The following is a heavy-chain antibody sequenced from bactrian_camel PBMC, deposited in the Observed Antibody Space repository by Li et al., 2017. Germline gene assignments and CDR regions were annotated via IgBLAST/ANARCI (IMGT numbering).Heavy chain of an antibody. J-gene: IGHJ4*01. CDR1: GFTFGASS. Sequence: VQLVESGGGSVQPGGSLRLSCAASGFTFGASSMSWVRQTPGKGYEWVSGISARATETRYADSVKGRFTISRDNAKNMLYLQLNNLKLEDTAMYYCAEGRTEVPHDCCASKGTQVTVS. CDR2: ISARATET. D-gene: IGHD6*01. V-gene: IGHV3S1*01.